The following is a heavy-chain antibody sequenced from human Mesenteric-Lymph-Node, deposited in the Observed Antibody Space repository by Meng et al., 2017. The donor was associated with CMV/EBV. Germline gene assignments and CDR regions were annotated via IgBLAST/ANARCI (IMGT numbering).Heavy chain of an antibody. V-gene: IGHV7-4-1*02. CDR1: GYTFTRFA. CDR2: LNTNTGNP. Sequence: ASFQCSGYTFTRFALDWVRQAPGQGLEWMGWLNTNTGNPTYAQGFAGRFVFSLDTSVSTAYLQISSLKAEDTAVYYCARGGNSGSYPWGQGTLVTVSS. D-gene: IGHD3-10*01. J-gene: IGHJ5*02. CDR3: ARGGNSGSYP.